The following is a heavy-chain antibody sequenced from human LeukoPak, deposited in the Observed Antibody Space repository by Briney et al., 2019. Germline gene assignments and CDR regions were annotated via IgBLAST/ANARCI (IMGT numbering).Heavy chain of an antibody. CDR1: GGSISSYY. CDR2: IYYSGTT. D-gene: IGHD6-13*01. CDR3: ARGVYIAAARYGY. J-gene: IGHJ4*02. V-gene: IGHV4-59*01. Sequence: SSETLSLTCTVSGGSISSYYWSWIRQPPGKGLEWIGYIYYSGTTNYNPSLKSRVTISVDTSKNQFSLKLSSVTAADTAVYYCARGVYIAAARYGYWGQGTLVTVSS.